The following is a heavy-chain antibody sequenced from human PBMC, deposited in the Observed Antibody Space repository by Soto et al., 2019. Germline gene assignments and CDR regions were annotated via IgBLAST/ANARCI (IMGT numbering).Heavy chain of an antibody. D-gene: IGHD1-26*01. Sequence: PGGSLRLSCAASGFTFDDYAMHWVRQAPGKGLEWVSGISWNSGSIGYADSVKGRFTISRDNAKNSLYLQMNSLRAEDTALYYCAKDISGTLRLIFDYWGQGT. CDR3: AKDISGTLRLIFDY. CDR1: GFTFDDYA. J-gene: IGHJ4*02. V-gene: IGHV3-9*01. CDR2: ISWNSGSI.